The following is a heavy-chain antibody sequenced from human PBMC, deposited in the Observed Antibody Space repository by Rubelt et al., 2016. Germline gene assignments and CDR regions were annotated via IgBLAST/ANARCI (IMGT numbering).Heavy chain of an antibody. D-gene: IGHD3-16*01. CDR2: TTSSSNYI. J-gene: IGHJ4*02. Sequence: EVQLVESGGGLVKPGGSLRLSCAASGFTSSSYSMNWVRQAPGKGLEWVSSTTSSSNYIYYADSVKGRFTISRDNAKNSLYLQMNSLRAEDTAVYYWARRGGQAYYDGTGDYFDYWGQGTLVTVSS. CDR3: ARRGGQAYYDGTGDYFDY. V-gene: IGHV3-21*02. CDR1: GFTSSSYS.